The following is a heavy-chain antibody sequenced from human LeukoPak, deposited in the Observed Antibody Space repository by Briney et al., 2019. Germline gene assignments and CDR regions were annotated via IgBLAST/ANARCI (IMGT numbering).Heavy chain of an antibody. V-gene: IGHV3-48*03. CDR3: AREENYDFWSGYYWDTRYYYYMDV. D-gene: IGHD3-3*01. CDR1: GFTFRSYE. Sequence: GGSLRLSCAASGFTFRSYEMNWARQAPGKGLEWVSYISSSGSTIYYADSVKGRFTISRDNAKNSLYLQMNSLRAEDTAVYYCAREENYDFWSGYYWDTRYYYYMDVWGKGTTVTVSS. CDR2: ISSSGSTI. J-gene: IGHJ6*03.